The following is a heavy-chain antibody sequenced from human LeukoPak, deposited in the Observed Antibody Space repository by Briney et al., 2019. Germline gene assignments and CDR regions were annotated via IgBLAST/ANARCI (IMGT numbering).Heavy chain of an antibody. Sequence: ASVEVSCKVSGYTLTELSMHWVRQAPGKGLEWMGGFDPEDGETIYAQKFQGRVTMTEDTSTDTAYMELSSLRSEDTAVYYCATSYDFWSRTPYYFDYWGQGTLVTVSS. D-gene: IGHD3-3*01. CDR1: GYTLTELS. V-gene: IGHV1-24*01. J-gene: IGHJ4*02. CDR2: FDPEDGET. CDR3: ATSYDFWSRTPYYFDY.